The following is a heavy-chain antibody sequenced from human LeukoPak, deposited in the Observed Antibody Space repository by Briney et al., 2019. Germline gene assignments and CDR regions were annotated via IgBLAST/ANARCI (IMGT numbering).Heavy chain of an antibody. D-gene: IGHD6-13*01. CDR1: GFTFSSYS. J-gene: IGHJ4*02. CDR3: ARQSTLAAAGTFPDY. V-gene: IGHV3-48*02. CDR2: ISSSSSTI. Sequence: GGSLRLSCAASGFTFSSYSMTWVRQAPGKGLEWVSYISSSSSTIYYADSVKGRFTISRDNAKNSLYLQMNSLRDEDTAVYYCARQSTLAAAGTFPDYWGQGTLVTVSS.